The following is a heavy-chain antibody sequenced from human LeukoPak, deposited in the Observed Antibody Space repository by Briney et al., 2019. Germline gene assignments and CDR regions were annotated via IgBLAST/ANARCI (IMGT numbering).Heavy chain of an antibody. D-gene: IGHD1-26*01. CDR1: GYTFTNYG. CDR2: INPSGGST. Sequence: ASVKVSCMASGYTFTNYGISWVRQAPGQGLEWMGIINPSGGSTSYAQKFQGRVTMTRDTSTSTVYMELSSLRSEDTAVYYCARAARGSSGSYYDYWGQGTLVTVSS. J-gene: IGHJ4*02. V-gene: IGHV1-46*01. CDR3: ARAARGSSGSYYDY.